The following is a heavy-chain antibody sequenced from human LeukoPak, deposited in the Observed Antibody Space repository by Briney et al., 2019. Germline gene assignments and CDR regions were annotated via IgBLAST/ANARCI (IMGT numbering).Heavy chain of an antibody. CDR3: AKWGDYDVLTGYYVSDY. D-gene: IGHD3-9*01. Sequence: GGSLRLSCAASGFTFSNYAMSWVRQAPGEGLEWVSAITGSGGNTYYADSVKGRFTISRDNSKNTVFLQMNSLRAEDTAVYYCAKWGDYDVLTGYYVSDYWGQGTLVTVSS. V-gene: IGHV3-23*01. CDR1: GFTFSNYA. CDR2: ITGSGGNT. J-gene: IGHJ4*02.